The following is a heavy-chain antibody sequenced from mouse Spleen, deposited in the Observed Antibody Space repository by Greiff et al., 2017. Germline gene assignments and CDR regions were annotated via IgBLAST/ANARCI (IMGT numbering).Heavy chain of an antibody. Sequence: QVHVKQSGAELARPGASVKMSCKASGYTFTSYTMHWVKQRPGQGLEWIGYINPSSGYTKYNQKFKDKATLTADKSSSTAYMQLSSLTSEDSAVYYCARGGYSNWYFDVWGAGTTVTVSS. CDR3: ARGGYSNWYFDV. CDR2: INPSSGYT. V-gene: IGHV1-4*01. J-gene: IGHJ1*01. CDR1: GYTFTSYT. D-gene: IGHD2-3*01.